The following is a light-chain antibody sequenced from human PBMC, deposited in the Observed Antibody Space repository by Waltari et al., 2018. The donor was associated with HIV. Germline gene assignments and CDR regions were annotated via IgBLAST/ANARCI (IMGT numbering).Light chain of an antibody. CDR3: QQFFNFPRT. J-gene: IGKJ1*01. V-gene: IGKV2-28*01. Sequence: DIVMTQSPLSLPVTPGEPASISCRSSQSLLYSNGYNYLDWYLQKPGQSPKLLIYWSSLREFGVPDRFTGSGSGTDFNLTISRLQADDVAVYYCQQFFNFPRTFGQGTKVEI. CDR1: QSLLYSNGYNY. CDR2: WSS.